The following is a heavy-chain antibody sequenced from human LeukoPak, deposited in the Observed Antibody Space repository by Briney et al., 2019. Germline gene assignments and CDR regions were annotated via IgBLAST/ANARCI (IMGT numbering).Heavy chain of an antibody. J-gene: IGHJ4*02. CDR3: ARVHRSEYSSSFWFDY. V-gene: IGHV3-21*01. D-gene: IGHD6-6*01. CDR1: GFTFSSYS. CDR2: ISSSSSYI. Sequence: PGGSLRLSCAASGFTFSSYSMNWVRQAPGKGLEWVSSISSSSSYIYYADSVKGRFTISRDNAKNSMYLQMNSLRAEETAVYYCARVHRSEYSSSFWFDYWGQGTLVTVSS.